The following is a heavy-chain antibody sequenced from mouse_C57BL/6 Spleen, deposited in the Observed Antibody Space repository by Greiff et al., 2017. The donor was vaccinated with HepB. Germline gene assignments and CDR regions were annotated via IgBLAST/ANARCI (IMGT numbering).Heavy chain of an antibody. CDR1: GYTFTSYW. CDR2: IDPSDSYT. Sequence: QVQLQQSGAELVMPGASVKLSCKASGYTFTSYWMHWVKQRPGQGLEWIGEIDPSDSYTNYNQKFKGKSTLTVDKSSSTAYMQLSSLTSEDSAVYYCARQYDGYYDYWGQGTTLTVSS. J-gene: IGHJ2*01. V-gene: IGHV1-69*01. CDR3: ARQYDGYYDY. D-gene: IGHD2-3*01.